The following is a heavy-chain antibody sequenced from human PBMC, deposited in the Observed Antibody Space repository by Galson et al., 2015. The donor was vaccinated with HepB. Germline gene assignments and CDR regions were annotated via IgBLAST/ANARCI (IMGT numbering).Heavy chain of an antibody. CDR2: ISGSGGST. V-gene: IGHV3-23*01. Sequence: SLRLSCAASGFTFSSYAMSWVRQAPGKGLEWVSAISGSGGSTYYADSVKGRFTISRDNSKNTLYLQMNSLRAEDTAVYYCAKDGAGNYDYIWGSTPAQFDYWGQGTLVTVSS. CDR1: GFTFSSYA. J-gene: IGHJ4*02. CDR3: AKDGAGNYDYIWGSTPAQFDY. D-gene: IGHD3-16*01.